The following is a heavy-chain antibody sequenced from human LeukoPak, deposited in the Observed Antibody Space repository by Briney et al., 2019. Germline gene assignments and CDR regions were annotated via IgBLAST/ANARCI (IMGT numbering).Heavy chain of an antibody. CDR1: GFTFSDYI. V-gene: IGHV3-48*04. CDR2: ISSDGRVG. CDR3: ARDTLNGPFVISLDF. D-gene: IGHD3-9*01. Sequence: GGSLRLSCAASGFTFSDYITNWVRQAPGKGLEWVSHISSDGRVGTYLDSVRGRFTMSRDNAKNFLFLQMNGLRAEDTAVYYCARDTLNGPFVISLDFWGQGALVTVSS. J-gene: IGHJ4*02.